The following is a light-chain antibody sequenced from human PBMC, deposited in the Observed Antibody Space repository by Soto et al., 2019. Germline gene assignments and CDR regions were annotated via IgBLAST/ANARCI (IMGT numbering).Light chain of an antibody. Sequence: AIQMTQSPSSLSASVEDRVTITCRASQGIRYDLGWYQQKPGKAPKLLIYAASSLQSGVPSRFSGSGSGTDFTLTISSLQPEDFATYYCLQDYNYPRTFGQGTKVDIK. CDR3: LQDYNYPRT. CDR1: QGIRYD. J-gene: IGKJ1*01. CDR2: AAS. V-gene: IGKV1-6*01.